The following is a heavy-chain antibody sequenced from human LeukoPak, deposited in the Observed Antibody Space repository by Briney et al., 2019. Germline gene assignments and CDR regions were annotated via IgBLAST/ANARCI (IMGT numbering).Heavy chain of an antibody. CDR2: INSDGSST. J-gene: IGHJ4*02. CDR3: AILPSPYSGPKYYFDY. CDR1: GFTFSSYW. D-gene: IGHD1-26*01. V-gene: IGHV3-74*01. Sequence: GGSLRLSCAASGFTFSSYWMHWVRHAPGKGLVWVSRINSDGSSTSYADSVKGRFTISRDNAKNTLYLQMNSLRAEDTAVYYCAILPSPYSGPKYYFDYWGQGTLVTVSS.